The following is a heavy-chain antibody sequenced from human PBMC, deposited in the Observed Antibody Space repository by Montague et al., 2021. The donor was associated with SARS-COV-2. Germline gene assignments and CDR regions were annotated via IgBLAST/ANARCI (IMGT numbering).Heavy chain of an antibody. CDR2: VDTAGDP. CDR1: GLTFSSYD. V-gene: IGHV3-13*05. Sequence: SLRLSCAASGLTFSSYDFHWVRQGTGKGLEWVSAVDTAGDPYYADSVKGRFTISREDAKNYVYLQLDSLRAGETAVYYCARGVKSTIRGIITKRTPLPRGNMDVWGQGTTVTVSS. J-gene: IGHJ6*02. D-gene: IGHD3-10*01. CDR3: ARGVKSTIRGIITKRTPLPRGNMDV.